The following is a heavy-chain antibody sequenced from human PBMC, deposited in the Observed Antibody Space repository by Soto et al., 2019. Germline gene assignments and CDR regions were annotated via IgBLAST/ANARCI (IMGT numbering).Heavy chain of an antibody. Sequence: GSLRLSCAAAGFSVSSHHMNSVRQAPGKGLEWVSVMYSGGTTYYPDPLKGRCTISRDNSKNMLYLQVDNLRADDTAVYYCARDGRDGFPLDYWGQGTLVTVSS. CDR1: GFSVSSHH. CDR3: ARDGRDGFPLDY. V-gene: IGHV3-53*01. CDR2: MYSGGTT. D-gene: IGHD1-1*01. J-gene: IGHJ4*02.